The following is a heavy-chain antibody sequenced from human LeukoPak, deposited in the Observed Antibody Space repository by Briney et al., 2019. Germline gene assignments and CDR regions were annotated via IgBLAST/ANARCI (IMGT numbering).Heavy chain of an antibody. D-gene: IGHD5-18*01. CDR2: ISGSGDRT. V-gene: IGHV3-23*01. CDR1: GFTFTSYA. J-gene: IGHJ4*02. CDR3: AKGGYNYGYVDY. Sequence: GGSLRLSCAASGFTFTSYAMTWVRQAPGKGLEWVSVISGSGDRTYYADSVKGRSTISRDNSKNTLYLQMNSLRAEDTAVYYCAKGGYNYGYVDYWGQGTLVTVSS.